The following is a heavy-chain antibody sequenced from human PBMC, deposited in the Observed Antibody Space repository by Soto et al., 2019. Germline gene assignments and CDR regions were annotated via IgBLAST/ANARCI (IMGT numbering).Heavy chain of an antibody. CDR2: IDWDDDK. V-gene: IGHV2-70*04. J-gene: IGHJ4*02. CDR1: GFSLSSKGMR. CDR3: ARSPGGFTVATYFFDY. Sequence: SGPTLVNPTQTFTLTCTFSGFSLSSKGMRVSWIRQPPGKALEWLARIDWDDDKFYSPSLRTRLAISKGTSKNQVVLTMTNVDPMDTATYYCARSPGGFTVATYFFDYWGQGTLVTVSS. D-gene: IGHD3-16*01.